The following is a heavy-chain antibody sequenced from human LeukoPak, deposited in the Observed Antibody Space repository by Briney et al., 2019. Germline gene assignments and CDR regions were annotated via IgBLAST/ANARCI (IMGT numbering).Heavy chain of an antibody. CDR3: VRSWTYSYDT. V-gene: IGHV6-1*01. J-gene: IGHJ4*02. Sequence: SQTLSLTCAISGDSVSSNSVGWHWIRQSPSRGLEWLGKTYYRSKWYTDYAVSVESRMTINPDTSKNQFSLQVNSVTPEDTAVYYCVRSWTYSYDTWGQGTLATVSS. D-gene: IGHD5-18*01. CDR2: TYYRSKWYT. CDR1: GDSVSSNSVG.